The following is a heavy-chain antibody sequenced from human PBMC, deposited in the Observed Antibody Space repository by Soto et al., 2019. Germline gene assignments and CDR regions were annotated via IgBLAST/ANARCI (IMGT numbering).Heavy chain of an antibody. V-gene: IGHV4-39*01. CDR2: IYYSGST. CDR3: AREVGGSWYFDL. CDR1: GGSISSSSYY. J-gene: IGHJ2*01. D-gene: IGHD3-16*01. Sequence: QLQLQESGPGLVKPSETLSLTCTVSGGSISSSSYYWGWIRQPPGKGLEWIGSIYYSGSTYYNQSLKSRVTISVDTSKNQFSRKLSSVTAADTAVYYCAREVGGSWYFDLWGRGTLVTVSS.